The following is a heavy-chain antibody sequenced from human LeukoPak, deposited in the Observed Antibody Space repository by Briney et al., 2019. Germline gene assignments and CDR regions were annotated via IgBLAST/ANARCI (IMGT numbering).Heavy chain of an antibody. Sequence: SETLSLTCSVSGGSVIINFWSWIRQTPGKGLEWIGYVFENGRTNYNPSLRSRVSMSQDTSKNQFSLKLNSVTAPDTAVYYCARGYTKTYWGQGTLVTVSS. CDR3: ARGYTKTY. V-gene: IGHV4-59*08. D-gene: IGHD2-2*02. CDR1: GGSVIINF. J-gene: IGHJ4*02. CDR2: VFENGRT.